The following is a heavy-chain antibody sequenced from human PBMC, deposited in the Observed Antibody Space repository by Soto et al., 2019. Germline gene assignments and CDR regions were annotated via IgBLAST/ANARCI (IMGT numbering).Heavy chain of an antibody. Sequence: RASVKVSCKASGYTFTSYYMHWVRQAPGQGLEWMGIINPSGGSTSYAQKFQGRVTMTRDTSTSTVYMELSSLRSEDTAVYYCARDCSGGSCYSEGGDYGMDVWGQGTTVTVSS. V-gene: IGHV1-46*01. J-gene: IGHJ6*02. CDR2: INPSGGST. CDR3: ARDCSGGSCYSEGGDYGMDV. D-gene: IGHD2-15*01. CDR1: GYTFTSYY.